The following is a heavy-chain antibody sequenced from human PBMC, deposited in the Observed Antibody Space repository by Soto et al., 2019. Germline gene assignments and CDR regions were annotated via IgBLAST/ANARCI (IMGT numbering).Heavy chain of an antibody. CDR1: GYTFTSYY. J-gene: IGHJ6*02. V-gene: IGHV1-46*01. Sequence: QVQLVQSGAEVKKPGASVKVSCKASGYTFTSYYMHWVRQAPGQGLEWMGIINPSGGSTSYAQKFQGRVTRTRDTSTSTVYMELSSLRSEDTAVYYCARDLGRITIFGVVIYGMDVWGQGTTVTVSS. CDR3: ARDLGRITIFGVVIYGMDV. D-gene: IGHD3-3*01. CDR2: INPSGGST.